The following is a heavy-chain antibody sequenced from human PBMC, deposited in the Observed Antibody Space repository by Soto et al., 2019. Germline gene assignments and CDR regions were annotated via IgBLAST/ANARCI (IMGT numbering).Heavy chain of an antibody. D-gene: IGHD6-19*01. CDR2: LYYSGGA. J-gene: IGHJ5*02. CDR1: GGSVSSGNYY. V-gene: IGHV4-61*01. CDR3: ARDVVPHLDSGWSTRWFDP. Sequence: SETLSLTCTVSGGSVSSGNYYWSWIRQSPGRGLEWIGYLYYSGGANYNPSLESRVSISVDTSKNQFSLRLSSVTAEDTAVYYCARDVVPHLDSGWSTRWFDPWGQGILVTVSS.